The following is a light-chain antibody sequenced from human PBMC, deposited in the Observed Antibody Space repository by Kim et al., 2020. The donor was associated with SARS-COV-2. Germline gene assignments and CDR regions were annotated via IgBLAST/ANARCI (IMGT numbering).Light chain of an antibody. V-gene: IGLV3-1*01. J-gene: IGLJ1*01. CDR1: KLGDRY. Sequence: VAPGQTASITCSGDKLGDRYTSWYQQRPAQSPLVVIYQDTKRPSGIPARFSGSTSGNTATLTITGAQAMDEADYFCQAWDNSALYVFGPGTKVTVL. CDR2: QDT. CDR3: QAWDNSALYV.